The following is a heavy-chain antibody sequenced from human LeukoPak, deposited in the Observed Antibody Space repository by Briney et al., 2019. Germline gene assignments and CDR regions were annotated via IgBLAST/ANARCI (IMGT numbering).Heavy chain of an antibody. CDR3: AELGITMIGGV. V-gene: IGHV3-7*01. CDR1: GFTFNDYW. J-gene: IGHJ6*04. Sequence: PGGSLRLSCAASGFTFNDYWMSWIRQAPGKGLEWVANIKQDGSDQYYVDSVKGRFTISRDNAKNSLYLQMNSLRAEDTAVYYCAELGITMIGGVWGKGTTVTISS. CDR2: IKQDGSDQ. D-gene: IGHD3-10*02.